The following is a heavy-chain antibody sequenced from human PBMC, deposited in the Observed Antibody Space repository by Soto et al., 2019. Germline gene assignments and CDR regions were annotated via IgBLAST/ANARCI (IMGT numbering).Heavy chain of an antibody. V-gene: IGHV1-18*01. D-gene: IGHD6-19*01. CDR2: IGAFNGNT. CDR1: GYSFTNYG. J-gene: IGHJ6*03. Sequence: QDQLLQSGAEVKKPGASVTVSCKASGYSFTNYGITWVRQAPGQGLEWMGWIGAFNGNTHYAQKLQGRVTMNKDASTSTAYMQLRSLRSDDTAVYYCARDRGVAPPVAGNTHYYYYMDVWGKGTTVTVSS. CDR3: ARDRGVAPPVAGNTHYYYYMDV.